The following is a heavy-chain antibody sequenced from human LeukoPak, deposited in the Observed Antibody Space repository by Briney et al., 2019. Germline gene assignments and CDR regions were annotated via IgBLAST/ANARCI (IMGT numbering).Heavy chain of an antibody. Sequence: GRSLRLSCAASGFTFSSYGMHWVRQAPGKGLEGVAVISYDGSNKYYADSVKGRFTISRDNSKNTLYLQMNSLRAEDTAVYYCAKDQFGGFDPWGQGTLVTVSS. CDR3: AKDQFGGFDP. CDR1: GFTFSSYG. J-gene: IGHJ5*02. D-gene: IGHD3-10*01. CDR2: ISYDGSNK. V-gene: IGHV3-30*18.